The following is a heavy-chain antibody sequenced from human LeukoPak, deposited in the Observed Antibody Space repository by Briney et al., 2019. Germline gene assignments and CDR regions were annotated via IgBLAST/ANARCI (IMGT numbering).Heavy chain of an antibody. J-gene: IGHJ6*03. D-gene: IGHD1-14*01. CDR1: GGTFSSYA. Sequence: ASVKVSCKASGGTFSSYAISWVRQAPGQGLEWMGGIIPIFGTANYAQKFQGRVTITADESTSTAYMELSSLRSEDTAVYYCASPPGTSPRAYYYMDVWGKGTTVTVSS. CDR2: IIPIFGTA. V-gene: IGHV1-69*13. CDR3: ASPPGTSPRAYYYMDV.